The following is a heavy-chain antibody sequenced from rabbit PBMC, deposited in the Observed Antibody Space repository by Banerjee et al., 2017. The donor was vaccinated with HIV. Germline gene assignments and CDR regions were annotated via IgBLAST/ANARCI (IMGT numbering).Heavy chain of an antibody. CDR1: GLDFSNSYW. Sequence: QEQLEESGGDLVKPEGSLTLTCTASGLDFSNSYWISWVRQAPGKGLEWIAFIYAGSSGDTYYASWAKGRFTISKTSSTTVTLQMTSLTAADTATYFCAREVTSGWGHFDLWGPGTLVHRL. CDR2: IYAGSSGDT. V-gene: IGHV1S45*01. J-gene: IGHJ4*01. CDR3: AREVTSGWGHFDL. D-gene: IGHD4-1*01.